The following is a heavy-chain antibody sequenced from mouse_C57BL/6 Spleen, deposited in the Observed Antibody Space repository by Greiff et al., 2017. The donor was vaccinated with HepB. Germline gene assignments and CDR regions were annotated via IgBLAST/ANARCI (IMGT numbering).Heavy chain of an antibody. Sequence: VQVVESGAELVRPGASVKLSCKASGYTFTDYYINWVKQRPGQGLEWIARIYPGSGNTYYNEKFKGKATLTAEKSSSTAYMQLSSLTSEDSAVYFCARVGTYYYGSSYYFDYWGQGTTLTVSS. CDR1: GYTFTDYY. D-gene: IGHD1-1*01. CDR2: IYPGSGNT. CDR3: ARVGTYYYGSSYYFDY. V-gene: IGHV1-76*01. J-gene: IGHJ2*01.